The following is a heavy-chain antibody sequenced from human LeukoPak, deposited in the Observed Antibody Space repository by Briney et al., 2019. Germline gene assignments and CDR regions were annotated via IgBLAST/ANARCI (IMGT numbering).Heavy chain of an antibody. CDR2: INHSGST. V-gene: IGHV4-34*01. D-gene: IGHD2-2*01. CDR1: GGSFSGYY. CDR3: ARSSSPPWLWYYYYGMDV. J-gene: IGHJ6*02. Sequence: SETLSLTCAVYGGSFSGYYWSWIRQPPGKGLEWIGEINHSGSTNYNPSLKSRVTISVDTSKNQFSLKLSSVTAADTAVYYCARSSSPPWLWYYYYGMDVWGQGTTVTVSS.